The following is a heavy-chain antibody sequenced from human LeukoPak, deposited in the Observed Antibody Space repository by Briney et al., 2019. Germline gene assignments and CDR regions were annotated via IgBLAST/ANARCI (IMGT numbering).Heavy chain of an antibody. V-gene: IGHV4-59*02. CDR3: ARAGNNWSFDY. D-gene: IGHD1-1*01. J-gene: IGHJ4*02. CDR1: GDSVSIYY. Sequence: PSETLSLTCTVSGDSVSIYYWSWIRQPSGKGLEWIGYIYYRGNTNYNPSLKSRVTMAVDTSKNQFSLKVSSVTAADTAVYYCARAGNNWSFDYWGQGTLVTVSS. CDR2: IYYRGNT.